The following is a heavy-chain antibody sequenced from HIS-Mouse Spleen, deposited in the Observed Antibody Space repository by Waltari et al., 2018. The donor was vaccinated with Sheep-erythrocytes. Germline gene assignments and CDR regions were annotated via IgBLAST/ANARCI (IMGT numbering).Heavy chain of an antibody. J-gene: IGHJ4*02. CDR3: AGYSGSLDY. D-gene: IGHD1-26*01. CDR2: NHPKLGGT. Sequence: QVQLVQPGAEVKKPGASAKVSCRASGYTFTGNNSHWVRQAPGQGIQWMGWNHPKLGGTNSAQKFQGRVTLTRDTYISTAYMELSRLRSDDTAVYYCAGYSGSLDYWGQGTLVTVSS. V-gene: IGHV1-2*02. CDR1: GYTFTGNN.